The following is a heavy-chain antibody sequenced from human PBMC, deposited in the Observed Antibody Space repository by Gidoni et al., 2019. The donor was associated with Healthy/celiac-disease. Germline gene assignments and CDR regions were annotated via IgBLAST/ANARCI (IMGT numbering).Heavy chain of an antibody. CDR2: IIPIFGTA. Sequence: QVQLVQSGAEVKKPGSSVKVSCKASGGTFSSYAISWVRQAPGQGLEWMGGIIPIFGTANYAQKFQGRVTITADESTSTAYMELSSLRSEDTAVYYCAREGGRYSYGHRAYFDYWGQGTLVTVSS. CDR1: GGTFSSYA. D-gene: IGHD5-18*01. J-gene: IGHJ4*02. CDR3: AREGGRYSYGHRAYFDY. V-gene: IGHV1-69*01.